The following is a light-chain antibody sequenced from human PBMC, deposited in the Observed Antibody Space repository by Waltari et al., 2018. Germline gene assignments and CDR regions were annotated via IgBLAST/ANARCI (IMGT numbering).Light chain of an antibody. CDR3: QQYYSTPPT. CDR2: WAS. V-gene: IGKV4-1*01. Sequence: DIVMTQSPDSLAVSLGERATINCKSSQSVLYSSNNKNYLAWYQQKPAQPPKLVIYWASTRESGVPDRFSGSGSGTDFTLTISSLQAEDVAVYYCQQYYSTPPTFGQGTKVEIK. J-gene: IGKJ1*01. CDR1: QSVLYSSNNKNY.